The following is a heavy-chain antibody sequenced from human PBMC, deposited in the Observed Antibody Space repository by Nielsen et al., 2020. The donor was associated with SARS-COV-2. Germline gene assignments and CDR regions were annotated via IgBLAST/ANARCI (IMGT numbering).Heavy chain of an antibody. J-gene: IGHJ2*01. CDR1: GASISSYH. CDR2: IYNSESS. Sequence: SETLSLTCTISGASISSYHWSWIRQPPGKGLEWIGYIYNSESSIYNPSLKSRLTISADTSQNQVSLNLGAVTAADTAVYYCARHGDTSGDLYWYFDLWGRGTLVAVSS. CDR3: ARHGDTSGDLYWYFDL. D-gene: IGHD4-17*01. V-gene: IGHV4-59*08.